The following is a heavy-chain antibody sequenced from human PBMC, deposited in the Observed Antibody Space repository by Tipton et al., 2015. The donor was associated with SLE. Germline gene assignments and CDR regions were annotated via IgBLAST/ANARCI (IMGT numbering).Heavy chain of an antibody. D-gene: IGHD3-22*01. CDR3: AKGGYFDGSARGYFDY. CDR1: GFTFNNYA. CDR2: IRYDGSSQ. Sequence: SLRLSCAASGFTFNNYAIHWVRQAPGKGLEWVTFIRYDGSSQYYADSVKGRFTISRDNSKSTLYLQMNSLRAEDTAVHYCAKGGYFDGSARGYFDYWGQGTLVTVSS. J-gene: IGHJ4*02. V-gene: IGHV3-30*02.